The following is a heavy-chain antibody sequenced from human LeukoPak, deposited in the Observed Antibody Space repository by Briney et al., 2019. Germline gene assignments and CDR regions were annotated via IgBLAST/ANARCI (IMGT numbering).Heavy chain of an antibody. CDR1: GGSISSYY. V-gene: IGHV4-59*12. Sequence: SETLSLTCTVSGGSISSYYWSWIRQPPGKGLEWIGYIYYSGSTNYNPSLKSRVTISVDTSKKQFSLNLSSVTAADTAVYYCAREGEAAAAPNWFDPWGQGTLVTVSS. J-gene: IGHJ5*02. D-gene: IGHD6-13*01. CDR2: IYYSGST. CDR3: AREGEAAAAPNWFDP.